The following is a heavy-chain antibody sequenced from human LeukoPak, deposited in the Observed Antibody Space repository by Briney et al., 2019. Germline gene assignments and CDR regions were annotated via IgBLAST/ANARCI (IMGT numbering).Heavy chain of an antibody. CDR3: ARSNLGGWFDP. CDR2: INHSGST. J-gene: IGHJ5*02. CDR1: GGSFSGYY. Sequence: SETLSLTCAVYGGSFSGYYWSWIRQPPGKGLEWIGEINHSGSTNYNPSLKSRVTISVDTSKNQLSLKLSSVTAADTAVYYCARSNLGGWFDPWGQGTLVTVSS. V-gene: IGHV4-34*01. D-gene: IGHD1-14*01.